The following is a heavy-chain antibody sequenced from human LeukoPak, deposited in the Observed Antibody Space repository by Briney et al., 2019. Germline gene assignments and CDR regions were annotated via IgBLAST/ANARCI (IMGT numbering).Heavy chain of an antibody. CDR2: IIPIFGTA. J-gene: IGHJ4*02. CDR1: GDTFSSYA. Sequence: SVKVSCKASGDTFSSYAISWVRQAPGQGLEWMGGIIPIFGTANYAQKFQGRVTITADESTSTAYMELSSLRSEDTAVYYCARGYYDSSGYYPRFDYWGQGTLVTVSS. V-gene: IGHV1-69*01. CDR3: ARGYYDSSGYYPRFDY. D-gene: IGHD3-22*01.